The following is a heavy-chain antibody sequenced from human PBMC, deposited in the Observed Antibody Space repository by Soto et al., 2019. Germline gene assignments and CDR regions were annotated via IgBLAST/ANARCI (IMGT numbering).Heavy chain of an antibody. CDR3: ASGWEDYGDYFDY. V-gene: IGHV4-30-2*01. Sequence: KSSQTLSLTCAVSVGSISSGGYSWSWIRQPPGKGLEWIGYIYHSGSTYYNPSLKSRVTISVDRSKNQFSLKLSSVTAADTAVYYWASGWEDYGDYFDYWGQGTLVTVSS. CDR2: IYHSGST. J-gene: IGHJ4*02. D-gene: IGHD4-17*01. CDR1: VGSISSGGYS.